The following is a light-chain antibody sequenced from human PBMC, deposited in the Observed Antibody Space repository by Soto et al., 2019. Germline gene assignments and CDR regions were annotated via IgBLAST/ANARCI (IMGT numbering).Light chain of an antibody. CDR1: QSISSW. V-gene: IGKV1-5*03. J-gene: IGKJ3*01. CDR3: QQYSSYFLT. CDR2: RAS. Sequence: DIQMTQSPSTLSASVGDRVNITCRASQSISSWLAWYQQKPGKAPKLLIYRASDLQTGVPSRFSGSGSGTEFTLTISSLQTDDFATYYCQQYSSYFLTFGPGTKVDVK.